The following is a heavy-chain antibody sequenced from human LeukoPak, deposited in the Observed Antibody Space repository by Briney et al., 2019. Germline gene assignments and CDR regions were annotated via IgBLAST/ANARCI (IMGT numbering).Heavy chain of an antibody. CDR3: ARDQQGIAARSLDYYYYYMDV. CDR2: INAGNGNT. J-gene: IGHJ6*03. D-gene: IGHD6-6*01. CDR1: GYTFTSYA. V-gene: IGHV1-3*01. Sequence: ASVKVSCKASGYTFTSYAMHWVRQAPGQRLEWMGWINAGNGNTKYSQEFQGRVTITRDTSAGTAYMELSRLRSDDTAVYYCARDQQGIAARSLDYYYYYMDVWGKGTTVTVSS.